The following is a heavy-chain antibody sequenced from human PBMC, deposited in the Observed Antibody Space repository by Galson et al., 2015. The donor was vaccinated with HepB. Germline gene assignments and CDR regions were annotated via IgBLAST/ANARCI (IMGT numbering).Heavy chain of an antibody. Sequence: SLRLSCAASGFTFSSYGMHWVRQAPGKGLEWVAVIWYDGSNKYYADSVKGRFTISRDNSKNTLYLQMNSLRAEDTAVYYCARDLCTNGVCYPFDPWGQGTLVTVSS. V-gene: IGHV3-33*01. CDR1: GFTFSSYG. CDR3: ARDLCTNGVCYPFDP. D-gene: IGHD2-8*01. CDR2: IWYDGSNK. J-gene: IGHJ5*02.